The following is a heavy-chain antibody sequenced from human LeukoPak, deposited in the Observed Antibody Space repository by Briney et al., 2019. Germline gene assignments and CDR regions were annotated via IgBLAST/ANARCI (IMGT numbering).Heavy chain of an antibody. Sequence: SQTLSLTCASSGDSFSSNSAAWNWSRQSPSRGLEWLVRTDYRSNLYTDYAVSVKSRITINPDTSKNQSSLQLTSVTPEATAVYYCATWSVESVGYDSGDAFDIWGQGTMVTVSS. D-gene: IGHD5-12*01. CDR2: TDYRSNLYT. V-gene: IGHV6-1*01. J-gene: IGHJ3*02. CDR1: GDSFSSNSAA. CDR3: ATWSVESVGYDSGDAFDI.